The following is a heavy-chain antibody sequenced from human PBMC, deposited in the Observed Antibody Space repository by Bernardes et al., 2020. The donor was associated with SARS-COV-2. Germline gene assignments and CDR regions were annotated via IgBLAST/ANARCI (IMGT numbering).Heavy chain of an antibody. Sequence: GSLRLSCAASGFTFSSYWMHWVRLGPGKGPVWVSRINGDGSSINYADSVKGRFTISRDNAKNTLYLQMNTLRAEDTAVYYCAGTSGTCCDYWGQGSLVTVSS. CDR2: INGDGSSI. CDR3: AGTSGTCCDY. V-gene: IGHV3-74*01. D-gene: IGHD5-12*01. J-gene: IGHJ4*02. CDR1: GFTFSSYW.